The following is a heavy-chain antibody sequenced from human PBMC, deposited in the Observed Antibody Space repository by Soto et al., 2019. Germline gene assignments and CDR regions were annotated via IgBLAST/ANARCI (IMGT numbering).Heavy chain of an antibody. Sequence: QVQLVQSGAEVKKPGSSVKVSCKASGGTLNKHAITWVRRAPGQGLEWLGGIIPMFGIPNYPQKFQGRVTITAEDSTNTSHMELHSLTSDETAVYYCARGGTSGWLKGAYDVWGQGTMVTVSS. D-gene: IGHD6-13*01. J-gene: IGHJ3*01. V-gene: IGHV1-69*01. CDR3: ARGGTSGWLKGAYDV. CDR2: IIPMFGIP. CDR1: GGTLNKHA.